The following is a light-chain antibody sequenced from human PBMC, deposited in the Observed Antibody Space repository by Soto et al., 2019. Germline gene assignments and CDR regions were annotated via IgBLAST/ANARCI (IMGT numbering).Light chain of an antibody. Sequence: DIQITHSPSSLSASVGSRVSITCRASQGINNYLAWYQQKPGKVPKVLIYAASTLQPGVPSRFSGTGSGTDFTLTINSLQPDESATYYCQNYDSDPITGGQGTRLEI. CDR2: AAS. CDR1: QGINNY. J-gene: IGKJ5*01. CDR3: QNYDSDPIT. V-gene: IGKV1-27*01.